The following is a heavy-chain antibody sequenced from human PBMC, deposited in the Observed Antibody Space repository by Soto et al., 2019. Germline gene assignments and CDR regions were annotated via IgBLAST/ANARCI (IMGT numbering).Heavy chain of an antibody. J-gene: IGHJ2*01. CDR1: GYALTCYY. Sequence: ASVKVSCKASGYALTCYYMHWVRQAPGQGLEWMGWINPNSGGTNYAQKFQGWVTMTRDTSISTAYMELSRLRSDDTAVYYCARDFCSGGSCYRTLDLWGRGTLVTVSS. D-gene: IGHD2-15*01. CDR3: ARDFCSGGSCYRTLDL. V-gene: IGHV1-2*04. CDR2: INPNSGGT.